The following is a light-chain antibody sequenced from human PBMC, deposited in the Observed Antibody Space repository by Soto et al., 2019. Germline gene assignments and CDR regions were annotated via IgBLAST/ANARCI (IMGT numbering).Light chain of an antibody. J-gene: IGKJ2*01. Sequence: EIVLTQSPATLSLSPGERATLSCRASQSVSSYLAWYQQKPGQAPRLLIYDASNRATGIPARFSGSGSGTXXXXTISXXXXXDFAXXXXQQRSNWPLYTFGQGTKLEIK. CDR3: QQRSNWPLYT. CDR1: QSVSSY. V-gene: IGKV3-11*01. CDR2: DAS.